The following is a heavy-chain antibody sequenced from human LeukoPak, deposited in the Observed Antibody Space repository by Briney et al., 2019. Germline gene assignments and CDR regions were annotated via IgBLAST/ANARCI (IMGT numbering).Heavy chain of an antibody. D-gene: IGHD3-22*01. CDR2: MNPNSGNT. V-gene: IGHV1-8*01. Sequence: GSVRVSCKASGYTFTSYDINWVRQATGQGLEWMGWMNPNSGNTGYAQKFQGRVTMTRNTSTSTAYMELSSLRSEDTAVYYCARGTDDSSGYYRDAFDIWGQGTMVTVSS. CDR1: GYTFTSYD. J-gene: IGHJ3*02. CDR3: ARGTDDSSGYYRDAFDI.